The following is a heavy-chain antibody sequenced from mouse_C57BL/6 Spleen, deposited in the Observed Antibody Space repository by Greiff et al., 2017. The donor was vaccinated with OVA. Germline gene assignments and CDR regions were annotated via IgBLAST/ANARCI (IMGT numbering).Heavy chain of an antibody. CDR3: ARYSNYPDAMDY. CDR1: GFSLTSYA. Sequence: QVQLKESGPGLVAPSQSLSITCTVSGFSLTSYAIRWVRQPPGKGLEWLGVIWNGGGTNYNSALKSRLSISKDNSKSQVFLKMNSLQTDDTARYYCARYSNYPDAMDYWGQGTSVTVSS. D-gene: IGHD2-5*01. CDR2: IWNGGGT. V-gene: IGHV2-9-1*01. J-gene: IGHJ4*01.